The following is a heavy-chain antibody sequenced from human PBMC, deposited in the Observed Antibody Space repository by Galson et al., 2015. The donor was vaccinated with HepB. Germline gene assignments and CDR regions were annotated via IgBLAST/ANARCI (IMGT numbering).Heavy chain of an antibody. V-gene: IGHV1-69*13. J-gene: IGHJ5*02. CDR1: GGTFSSYA. D-gene: IGHD2-2*01. CDR3: ARNQDGRGPAAISNWFDP. Sequence: SVKVSCKASGGTFSSYAISWVRQAPGQGLEWMGGIIPIFGTANYAQKFQGRVTITADESTSTAYMELSSLRSEDTAVYYCARNQDGRGPAAISNWFDPWGQGTLVTVSS. CDR2: IIPIFGTA.